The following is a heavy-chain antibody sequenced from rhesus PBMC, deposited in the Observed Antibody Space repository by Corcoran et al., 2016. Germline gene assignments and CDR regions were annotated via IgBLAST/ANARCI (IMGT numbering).Heavy chain of an antibody. CDR1: GVSISSSSSY. Sequence: QVQLQESGPGLVKPSETLSLTCAVSGVSISSSSSYWSLLRQAPGKGLDGIGYISYTGGTSYNPSIKSRVTMSRDTSKNQFSVKLSSVTVADTAVYYCARDTRFDYWGQGVLVTVSS. J-gene: IGHJ4*01. D-gene: IGHD1-44*01. CDR3: ARDTRFDY. CDR2: ISYTGGT. V-gene: IGHV4-122*02.